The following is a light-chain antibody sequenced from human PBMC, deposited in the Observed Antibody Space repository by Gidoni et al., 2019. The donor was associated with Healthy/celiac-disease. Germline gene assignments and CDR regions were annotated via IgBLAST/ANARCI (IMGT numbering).Light chain of an antibody. Sequence: SSELTQAPAVSVALGQTVRITCQGDSLRSYYASWYQQKPGQAPVLVIYGKNNRPSGIPDRFSGSSSGNTASLTITGAQAEDEADYYCNSRDSSGNHIKVFGGGTKLTVL. CDR1: SLRSYY. CDR3: NSRDSSGNHIKV. V-gene: IGLV3-19*01. J-gene: IGLJ2*01. CDR2: GKN.